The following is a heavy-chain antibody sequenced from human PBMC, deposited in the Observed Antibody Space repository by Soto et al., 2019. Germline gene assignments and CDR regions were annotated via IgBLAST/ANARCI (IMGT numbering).Heavy chain of an antibody. V-gene: IGHV3-23*01. D-gene: IGHD3-10*01. CDR2: ISGSGGST. CDR3: AKGRRPPLLVSISPLYGSGSYYPFDY. Sequence: EVQLLESGGGLVQPGGSLRLSCAASGFTFSSYAMSWVRQAPGKGLEWVSAISGSGGSTYYADSVKGRFTISRDNSKNTLYLQMNSLRAEDTAVYYCAKGRRPPLLVSISPLYGSGSYYPFDYWGPGTLVTVSS. J-gene: IGHJ4*02. CDR1: GFTFSSYA.